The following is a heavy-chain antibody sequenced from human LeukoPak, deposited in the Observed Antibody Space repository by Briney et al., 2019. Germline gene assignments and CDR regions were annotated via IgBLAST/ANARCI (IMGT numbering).Heavy chain of an antibody. V-gene: IGHV4-4*07. CDR2: IYSSESI. CDR3: ARDRSAAYYRDYFDY. Sequence: PSETLSLTCSVSGGSMSGYYWSWIRQFAGRGLEWIGRIYSSESINYSPSLKSRVTMSVDTSKNRFYLKLTSVTAADTALYYCARDRSAAYYRDYFDYWGQGVLVAVSS. D-gene: IGHD3-22*01. J-gene: IGHJ4*02. CDR1: GGSMSGYY.